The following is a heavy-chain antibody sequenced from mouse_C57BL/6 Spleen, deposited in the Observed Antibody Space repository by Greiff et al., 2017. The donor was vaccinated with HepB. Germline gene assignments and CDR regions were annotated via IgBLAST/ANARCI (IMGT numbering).Heavy chain of an antibody. D-gene: IGHD2-2*01. CDR3: AGNGGYHWYYDV. J-gene: IGHJ1*03. Sequence: VQVVESGPGLVAPSQCLSITCTVSGFSLTSYAISWVRQPPGKGLEWLGVIWTGGGTNNNSALKTSLSISKDNSKSQVFLKMNRQQTDDTARYYCAGNGGYHWYYDVWGTGTTVTVSS. CDR2: IWTGGGT. V-gene: IGHV2-9-1*01. CDR1: GFSLTSYA.